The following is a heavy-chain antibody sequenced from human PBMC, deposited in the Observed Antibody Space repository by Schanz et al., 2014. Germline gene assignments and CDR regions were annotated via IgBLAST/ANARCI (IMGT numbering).Heavy chain of an antibody. CDR2: IDRNSGRT. CDR1: GFSFDDYT. CDR3: AKEARGGQLDIDV. V-gene: IGHV3-43*01. D-gene: IGHD3-16*01. J-gene: IGHJ5*01. Sequence: EVQLVESGGVVAQPGGSLRLSCAASGFSFDDYTMHWVRQAPGKGLEWVSRIDRNSGRTHYADSVKGRLTISRDNSENTVYLELHSLRSEDTALYYCAKEARGGQLDIDVWGQGSLVTVSS.